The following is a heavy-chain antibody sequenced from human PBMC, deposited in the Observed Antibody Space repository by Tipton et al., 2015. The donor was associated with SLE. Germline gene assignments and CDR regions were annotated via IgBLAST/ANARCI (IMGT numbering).Heavy chain of an antibody. V-gene: IGHV4-59*12. D-gene: IGHD6-6*01. CDR2: ASYSGGT. J-gene: IGHJ5*02. CDR3: AREGQLTRWFDP. CDR1: GGFISNYY. Sequence: GLVKPSETLSLTCALSGGFISNYYWSWIRQPPGKGLEWIGFASYSGGTSYNPSLKSRVTMSVDTSKNQFSLKLSSVTAADTAVYYCAREGQLTRWFDPWGQGTLVTVSS.